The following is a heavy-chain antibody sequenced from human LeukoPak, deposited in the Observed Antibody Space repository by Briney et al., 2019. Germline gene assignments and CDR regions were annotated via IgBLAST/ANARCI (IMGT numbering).Heavy chain of an antibody. CDR3: ARSPVAGTSPLDY. D-gene: IGHD6-19*01. Sequence: ASVKVSCKASGYTFTGYYMHWVRQAPGQGLEWMGWINPNSGGTNYAQKFQGRVTMTRDTSISTAYMELSRLRSDDTAVYYCARSPVAGTSPLDYWGQGTLVTVS. CDR2: INPNSGGT. CDR1: GYTFTGYY. V-gene: IGHV1-2*02. J-gene: IGHJ4*02.